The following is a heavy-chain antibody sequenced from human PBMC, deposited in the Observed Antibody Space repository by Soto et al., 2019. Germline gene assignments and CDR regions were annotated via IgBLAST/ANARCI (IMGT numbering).Heavy chain of an antibody. J-gene: IGHJ4*02. CDR1: GGTFSTNP. CDR2: TGSGTGPG. V-gene: IGHV1-69*06. Sequence: QVQRVQSGAEVKKPGSSVKVSCKASGGTFSTNPISWVRQAPGQGLEWMGGTGSGTGPGNHAQKFQGRLTITVDKSTSTVYMELSSLSSEDTAVYYCARRDSGGFYRYFYSWGQGTLVTVSS. CDR3: ARRDSGGFYRYFYS. D-gene: IGHD2-15*01.